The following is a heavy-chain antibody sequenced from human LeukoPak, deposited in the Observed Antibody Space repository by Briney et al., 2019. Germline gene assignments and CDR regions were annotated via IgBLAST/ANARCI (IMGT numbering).Heavy chain of an antibody. CDR2: ISGSGGST. V-gene: IGHV3-23*01. Sequence: SGGSLRLSCAASGFTFSNNAMSWVRQAPGKGLEWVSAISGSGGSTYYADSVKGRFTISRDNSRNTLYLQMNSLRTEDTAVYYCAKDRSSGWYYDSWGQGSLVTVSS. J-gene: IGHJ4*02. CDR1: GFTFSNNA. D-gene: IGHD6-19*01. CDR3: AKDRSSGWYYDS.